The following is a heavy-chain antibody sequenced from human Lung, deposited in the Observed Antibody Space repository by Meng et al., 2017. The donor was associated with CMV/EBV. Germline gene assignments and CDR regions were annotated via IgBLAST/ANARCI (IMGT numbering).Heavy chain of an antibody. Sequence: ASXXVSXKASGYTFTSYGISWVRQAPGQGLEWMGWISAYNGNTNYAQKLQGRVTMTTDTSTSTAYMELRSLRSDDTAVYYCARNPLYCSSTSCYIPGNYYYYYGMDVWXQGTXVTVSS. J-gene: IGHJ6*02. V-gene: IGHV1-18*01. CDR2: ISAYNGNT. D-gene: IGHD2-2*02. CDR3: ARNPLYCSSTSCYIPGNYYYYYGMDV. CDR1: GYTFTSYG.